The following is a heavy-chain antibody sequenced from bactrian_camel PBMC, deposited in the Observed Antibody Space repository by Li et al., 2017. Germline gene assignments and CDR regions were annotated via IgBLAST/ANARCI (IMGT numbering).Heavy chain of an antibody. V-gene: IGHV3S10*01. Sequence: VQLAESGGGSALAGGSVRLSCAASGYTFNTYSWFRQAPGQEREGVASIDSDGETTYADPVKGRFTTSRDNAKNPVYLQMHSLKLEDTAMYYCAADFGPYCSGSYLARRANFEGQGTQVTVS. CDR1: GYTFNTY. J-gene: IGHJ4*01. D-gene: IGHD2*01. CDR2: IDSDGET.